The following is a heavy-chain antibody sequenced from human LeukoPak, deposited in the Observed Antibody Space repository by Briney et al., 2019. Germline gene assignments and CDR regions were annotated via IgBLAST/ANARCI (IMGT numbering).Heavy chain of an antibody. CDR1: GFTFSSYA. J-gene: IGHJ3*02. D-gene: IGHD3-16*01. CDR2: ISGSGGST. Sequence: GGSLRLSCAASGFTFSSYAMSWVRQAPGKGLEWVSAISGSGGSTYYADSVKGRFTISRDNYKNTLYLQMNSLRAEDTAVYYCATSRTRLGAFDIWGQGTMVTVSS. CDR3: ATSRTRLGAFDI. V-gene: IGHV3-23*01.